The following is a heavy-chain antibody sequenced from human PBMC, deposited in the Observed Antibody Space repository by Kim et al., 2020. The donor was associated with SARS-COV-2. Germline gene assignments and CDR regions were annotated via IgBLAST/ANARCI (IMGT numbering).Heavy chain of an antibody. CDR2: ISYDGSNK. J-gene: IGHJ4*02. D-gene: IGHD2-15*01. CDR1: GFTFSSYG. CDR3: ANGDHCSGGSCYSNSRTDIDY. V-gene: IGHV3-30*18. Sequence: GGSLRLSCAASGFTFSSYGMHWVRQAPGKGLEWVAVISYDGSNKYYADSVKGRFTISRDNSKNTLYLQMNSLRAEDTAVYYCANGDHCSGGSCYSNSRTDIDYWGQGTLVTVSS.